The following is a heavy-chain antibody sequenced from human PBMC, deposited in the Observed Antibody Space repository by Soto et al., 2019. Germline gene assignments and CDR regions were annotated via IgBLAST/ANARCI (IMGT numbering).Heavy chain of an antibody. CDR3: LGYAFWSGLWVDP. CDR2: INHIGAT. V-gene: IGHV4-34*01. Sequence: QVQLQQWGAGLLKPSETLSLTCDVYGESFSDYYWSWIRQTPGKGLEWIGEINHIGATNSNPSLKSRVTILVDTSKNQFSLKLRSVTAADTAVYYCLGYAFWSGLWVDPGGQGTLVTVSS. J-gene: IGHJ5*02. D-gene: IGHD3-3*01. CDR1: GESFSDYY.